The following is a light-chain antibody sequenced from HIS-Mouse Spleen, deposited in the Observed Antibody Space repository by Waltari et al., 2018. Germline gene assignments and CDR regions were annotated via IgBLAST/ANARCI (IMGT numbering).Light chain of an antibody. Sequence: DIQMTQSPSSLSASVGDRVTITCRASQSISSYLNWYQQKPGKAPKLLIYAASSLQSGVPSRFSGSGSGTDVTLTISSLQPEDVATYDCQQSYSTPMYTFGQGTKLEIK. J-gene: IGKJ2*01. CDR3: QQSYSTPMYT. CDR1: QSISSY. V-gene: IGKV1-39*01. CDR2: AAS.